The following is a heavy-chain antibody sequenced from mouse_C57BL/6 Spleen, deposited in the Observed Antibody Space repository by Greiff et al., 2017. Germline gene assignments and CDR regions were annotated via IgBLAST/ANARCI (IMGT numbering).Heavy chain of an antibody. CDR1: GYTFTSCW. D-gene: IGHD4-1*02. CDR3: ASINWEVYLDY. V-gene: IGHV1-53*01. J-gene: IGHJ2*01. Sequence: VQLQQPGTELVKPGASVTLSCKASGYTFTSCWLHWVKQRPGKGLEWIGNINPSNGGTNYNEKFKRKAPLTVDKASSTAYMQLSSLTAADSAVYYCASINWEVYLDYWGQGTTLTVSS. CDR2: INPSNGGT.